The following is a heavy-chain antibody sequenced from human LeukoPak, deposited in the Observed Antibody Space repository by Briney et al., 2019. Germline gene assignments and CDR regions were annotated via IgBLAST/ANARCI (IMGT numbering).Heavy chain of an antibody. CDR1: GFTFSSYG. CDR2: IWYDGSNK. Sequence: GGSLRLSCAASGFTFSSYGMHWVRQAPGKGLEWVAVIWYDGSNKYYADSVKGRFTISRDNSKNTLYLQMNSLRAEDTAVYYCAKDDSGYDSGITDCWGQGTLVTVSS. CDR3: AKDDSGYDSGITDC. D-gene: IGHD5-12*01. V-gene: IGHV3-33*06. J-gene: IGHJ4*02.